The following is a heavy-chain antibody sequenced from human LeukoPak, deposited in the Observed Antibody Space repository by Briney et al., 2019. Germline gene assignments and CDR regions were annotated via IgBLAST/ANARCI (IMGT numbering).Heavy chain of an antibody. D-gene: IGHD5-18*01. CDR1: GVSISSGSYY. J-gene: IGHJ5*02. Sequence: SETLSLTCTVSGVSISSGSYYWHWVRQPAGKGLEWIGRIYTSGSTNYNPSLKSRVTISIDTSKNQFSLKLTSVTAADTAMYYCATGGNNYGHGFDPWGQGTLVTVSS. CDR3: ATGGNNYGHGFDP. CDR2: IYTSGST. V-gene: IGHV4-61*02.